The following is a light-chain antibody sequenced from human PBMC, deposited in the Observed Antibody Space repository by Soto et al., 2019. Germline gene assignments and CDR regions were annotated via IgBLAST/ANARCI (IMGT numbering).Light chain of an antibody. CDR2: YAS. CDR1: QSISTW. V-gene: IGKV1-5*01. Sequence: DIQMTQSPSTLSSSVGDRVTITCRASQSISTWFAWYQHKPGKAPNLLIYYASTLRSGVPSRFSGRGSWTGFTVNISSMKDADGASCYCPQYSTYSWTFGNGNKVAIK. J-gene: IGKJ1*01. CDR3: PQYSTYSWT.